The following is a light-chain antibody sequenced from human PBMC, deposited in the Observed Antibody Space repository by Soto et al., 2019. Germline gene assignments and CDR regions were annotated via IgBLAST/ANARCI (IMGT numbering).Light chain of an antibody. CDR1: QTVRNNY. J-gene: IGKJ4*01. V-gene: IGKV3-20*01. CDR3: PQFSSYPLT. Sequence: EVVLTQSPRTLSLSPGERATLSCSASQTVRNNYLAWYQQKPGQAPRLLIYDASSRATGIPDRFSGGGSGTDFTLTISRLEPEDFAVYYCPQFSSYPLTFGGGTKVDIK. CDR2: DAS.